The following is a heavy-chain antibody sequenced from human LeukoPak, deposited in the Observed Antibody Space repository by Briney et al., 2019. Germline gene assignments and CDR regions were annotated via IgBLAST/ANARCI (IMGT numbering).Heavy chain of an antibody. J-gene: IGHJ4*02. V-gene: IGHV3-7*01. CDR1: GFTFSSSW. CDR2: IKEDGSEK. CDR3: ARDLSTSCYAYDY. Sequence: GGSLRLSCAASGFTFSSSWMSWVRQAPGKGLKWVASIKEDGSEKQYVDSVKGRFTISRDNAKNSLYLQMNSLRVDDKAVYYCARDLSTSCYAYDYWGQGTLVTVSS. D-gene: IGHD2-2*01.